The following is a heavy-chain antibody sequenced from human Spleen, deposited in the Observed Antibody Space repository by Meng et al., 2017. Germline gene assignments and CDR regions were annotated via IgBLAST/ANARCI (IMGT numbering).Heavy chain of an antibody. V-gene: IGHV3-74*03. CDR1: GFTFSSYW. CDR2: ISSDGGST. CDR3: VRDLGVTNWFDP. D-gene: IGHD3-16*01. J-gene: IGHJ5*02. Sequence: EVQLVESGGGLVQPGGSLRLSCAASGFTFSSYWMHWVRQAPGKGLVWVSRISSDGGSTTYADSVQGRFTIYRDNDGNTLYLQMNGLRAEDTAVYYCVRDLGVTNWFDPWGQGTLVTVSS.